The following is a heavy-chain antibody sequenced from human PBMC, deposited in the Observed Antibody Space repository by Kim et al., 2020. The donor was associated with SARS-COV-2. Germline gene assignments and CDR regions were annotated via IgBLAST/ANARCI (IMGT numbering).Heavy chain of an antibody. CDR2: ISSSGQST. CDR3: TKKFTAYIGSRETV. Sequence: GGSLRLSCTGSGYRFSAYAMSWVRQAPGKGLEWVSGISSSGQSTFYADSVRGRFSISRDISKNTLFLEMNSLKAEDTAIYYCTKKFTAYIGSRETVWGQGTLVVVSS. J-gene: IGHJ4*02. CDR1: GYRFSAYA. V-gene: IGHV3-23*01. D-gene: IGHD1-26*01.